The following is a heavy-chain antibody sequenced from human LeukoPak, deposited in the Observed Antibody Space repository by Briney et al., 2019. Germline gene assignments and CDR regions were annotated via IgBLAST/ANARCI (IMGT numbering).Heavy chain of an antibody. CDR1: GYTFTGYY. CDR2: INPDSGGT. J-gene: IGHJ4*02. V-gene: IGHV1-2*02. D-gene: IGHD1-26*01. CDR3: AGAGYRGNYYYYFDF. Sequence: ASVKVSFKASGYTFTGYYMHWVRQAPGQGLEWMGWINPDSGGTNYAQNFQGRVTMTRDTSISTVYMELSSLRSGDTAVYYCAGAGYRGNYYYYFDFWGQGTLVTVSS.